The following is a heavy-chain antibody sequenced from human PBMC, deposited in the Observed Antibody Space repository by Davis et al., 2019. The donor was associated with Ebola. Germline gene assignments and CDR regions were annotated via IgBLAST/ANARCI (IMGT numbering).Heavy chain of an antibody. CDR2: MNPKSGNT. Sequence: ASVKVSCKASGYTFTNYYMHWVRQATGQGLEWVGWMNPKSGNTGYAEKFQGRVTMTRNTSISTAYMELSSLRSEDTAVYYCARDDYDFWGGYSPVYYYGMDVWGKGTTVTVSS. V-gene: IGHV1-8*02. D-gene: IGHD3-3*01. CDR1: GYTFTNYY. CDR3: ARDDYDFWGGYSPVYYYGMDV. J-gene: IGHJ6*04.